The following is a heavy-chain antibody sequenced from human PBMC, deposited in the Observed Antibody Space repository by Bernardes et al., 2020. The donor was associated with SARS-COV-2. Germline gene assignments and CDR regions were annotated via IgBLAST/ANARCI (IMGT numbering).Heavy chain of an antibody. D-gene: IGHD6-13*01. CDR3: IALPDY. CDR1: GFTFDDYA. CDR2: ISWNSGNI. J-gene: IGHJ4*02. Sequence: GGSLRLSCVASGFTFDDYAMHWVRQAPGKGLEWVSGISWNSGNIGYADSVKGRFTISRDNAKNSLYLQMNSLGAEDTALYYCIALPDYWGQGTLVTVSS. V-gene: IGHV3-9*01.